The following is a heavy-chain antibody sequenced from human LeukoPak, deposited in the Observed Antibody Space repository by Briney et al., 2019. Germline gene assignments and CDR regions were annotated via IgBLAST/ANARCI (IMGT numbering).Heavy chain of an antibody. CDR1: GXTFSSYW. D-gene: IGHD4-17*01. Sequence: GGSLRLSCAASGXTFSSYWMHWVRQTPGKGLVWVSRIKGDGSDTLYADSVKGRFTISRDNSKNTLYLQTSSLGVDDTAVYYCARASTTVPNLLDYWGQGALVSVSS. V-gene: IGHV3-74*01. J-gene: IGHJ4*02. CDR2: IKGDGSDT. CDR3: ARASTTVPNLLDY.